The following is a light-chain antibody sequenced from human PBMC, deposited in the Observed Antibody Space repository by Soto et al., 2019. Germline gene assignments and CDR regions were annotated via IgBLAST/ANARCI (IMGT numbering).Light chain of an antibody. CDR3: QQYGSSHFWT. V-gene: IGKV3-20*01. Sequence: EILLTQSPGTLSLSPGERATLSCGASQSVSSIFLAWYQQKPGQAPRLLIYGTSSRATGIPDRFSGSGSGTDFTLTISRLETEDFAVYYCQQYGSSHFWTFGHGTKVDIK. J-gene: IGKJ1*01. CDR1: QSVSSIF. CDR2: GTS.